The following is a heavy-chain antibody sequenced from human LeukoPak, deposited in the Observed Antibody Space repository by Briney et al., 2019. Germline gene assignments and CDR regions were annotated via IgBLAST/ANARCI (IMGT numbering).Heavy chain of an antibody. J-gene: IGHJ4*02. D-gene: IGHD1-26*01. V-gene: IGHV1-24*01. CDR2: FDPEDGET. CDR3: ATPRASGSYSFFDY. CDR1: GYTFISYG. Sequence: ASVRVSCKASGYTFISYGISWVRLAPGQGLEWMGGFDPEDGETIYAQKSQGRVTMTEDTSTDTAYMELSSLRSEDTAVYYCATPRASGSYSFFDYWGQGTLVTVSS.